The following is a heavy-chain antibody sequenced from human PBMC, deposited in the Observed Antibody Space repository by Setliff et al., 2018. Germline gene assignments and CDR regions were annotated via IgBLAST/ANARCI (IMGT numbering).Heavy chain of an antibody. CDR3: ARGRNEAARLFDS. V-gene: IGHV4-34*01. Sequence: PSETLSLTCIVSGASISSDAYYWSWIRQHPGKGLEWIGEIKHTGSTNYNPSLKSRVSISVDTSKNQFSLKLSSVTAAYTAVYFCARGRNEAARLFDSWGQGTLVTVSS. CDR1: GASISSDAYY. CDR2: IKHTGST. J-gene: IGHJ4*02. D-gene: IGHD6-6*01.